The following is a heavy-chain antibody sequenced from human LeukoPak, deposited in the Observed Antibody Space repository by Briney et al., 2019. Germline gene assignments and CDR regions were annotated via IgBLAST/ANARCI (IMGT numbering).Heavy chain of an antibody. CDR3: ARDGRVPAGMTAGRGYFDY. Sequence: PGGSLRLSCAASGFTFSSYAMHWVRQAPGKGLEWVAVISYDGSNKYYADSVKGRFTISRDNSKNTLYLQMKSMRAEDTAVYYCARDGRVPAGMTAGRGYFDYWGQGTLVTVSS. CDR1: GFTFSSYA. J-gene: IGHJ4*02. D-gene: IGHD2-2*01. V-gene: IGHV3-30*04. CDR2: ISYDGSNK.